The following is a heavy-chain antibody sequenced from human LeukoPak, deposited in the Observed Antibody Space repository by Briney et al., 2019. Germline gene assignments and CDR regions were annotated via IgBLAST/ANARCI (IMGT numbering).Heavy chain of an antibody. CDR3: ATTTVSDLGRWTIFNY. CDR1: GFIFKNYW. Sequence: EGSLRVSCVASGFIFKNYWMSWVRQAPGKGLEWVANIQPGGSESYYVDSVKGRFTISRDNADNSLYLQMNSLRDEDTAVYYCATTTVSDLGRWTIFNYWGQGTLVTVSS. J-gene: IGHJ4*02. V-gene: IGHV3-7*01. D-gene: IGHD4-11*01. CDR2: IQPGGSES.